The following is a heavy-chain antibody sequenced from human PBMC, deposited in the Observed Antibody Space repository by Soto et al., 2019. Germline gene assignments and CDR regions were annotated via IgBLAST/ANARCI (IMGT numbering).Heavy chain of an antibody. CDR3: ARVEVTDYDFWSGPRAAWYFDL. V-gene: IGHV1-69*12. D-gene: IGHD3-3*01. J-gene: IGHJ2*01. Sequence: QVQLVQSGAEVKKPGSSVKVSCKASGGTFSSYAISWVRQAPGQGLEWMGGIIPIFGTANYAQKFQGRVTITADESTSPAYMELSSLRSEDTAVYYCARVEVTDYDFWSGPRAAWYFDLSGRGTLVTVSS. CDR2: IIPIFGTA. CDR1: GGTFSSYA.